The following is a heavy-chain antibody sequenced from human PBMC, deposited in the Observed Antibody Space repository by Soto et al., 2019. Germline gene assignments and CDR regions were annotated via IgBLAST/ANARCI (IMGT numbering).Heavy chain of an antibody. CDR3: ARGRNRYYYYYGMDV. CDR2: IYHSGST. CDR1: GGSISSGGYS. D-gene: IGHD4-4*01. Sequence: PSETLSLTCAVSGGSISSGGYSWSWIRQPPGKGLEWIGYIYHSGSTYYNPSFKSRVTISVDRSKNQFSLKLSSVTAADTAVYYCARGRNRYYYYYGMDVWGQGTTVTVSS. J-gene: IGHJ6*02. V-gene: IGHV4-30-2*01.